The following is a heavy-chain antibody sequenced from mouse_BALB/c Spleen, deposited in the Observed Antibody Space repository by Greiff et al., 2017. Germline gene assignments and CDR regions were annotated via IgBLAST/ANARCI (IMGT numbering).Heavy chain of an antibody. CDR1: GFSLSRYS. CDR2: IWGGGST. Sequence: VQLQESGPGLVAPSQSLSITCTVSGFSLSRYSVHWVRQPPGKGLEWLGMIWGGGSTDYNSALKSRLSISKDNYKCQVFFKMNSLHTDDTAMYYCARREYGNYGFAYWGQGTLVTVSA. D-gene: IGHD2-10*02. CDR3: ARREYGNYGFAY. V-gene: IGHV2-6-4*01. J-gene: IGHJ3*01.